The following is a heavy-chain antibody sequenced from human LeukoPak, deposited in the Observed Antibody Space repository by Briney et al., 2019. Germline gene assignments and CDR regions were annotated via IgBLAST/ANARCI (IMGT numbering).Heavy chain of an antibody. J-gene: IGHJ3*02. V-gene: IGHV3-48*01. CDR3: ARDCVSRSNYYGSGSYYIPPGRAYAFDI. D-gene: IGHD3-10*01. Sequence: GGSLRLSCAASGFTFSSYSMTWVRQAPGKGLEWVSYISSSSSTIYYADSVKGRFTISRDNAKNSLYLQMNSLRAEDTAVYYCARDCVSRSNYYGSGSYYIPPGRAYAFDIWGQGTMVTVSS. CDR2: ISSSSSTI. CDR1: GFTFSSYS.